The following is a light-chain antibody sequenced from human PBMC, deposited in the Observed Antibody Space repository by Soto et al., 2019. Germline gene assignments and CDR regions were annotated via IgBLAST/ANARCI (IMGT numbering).Light chain of an antibody. CDR2: DAS. Sequence: ENVLIQSPGTLSLFPGERATLSCRASQSVAYALAWYQQKPGQAPRLLISDASSRAAGVPDRFSGSGSGTDFTLTISRLEPEDFAVYYCQQYGPSLITFGQGTRLE. J-gene: IGKJ5*01. CDR3: QQYGPSLIT. CDR1: QSVAYA. V-gene: IGKV3-20*01.